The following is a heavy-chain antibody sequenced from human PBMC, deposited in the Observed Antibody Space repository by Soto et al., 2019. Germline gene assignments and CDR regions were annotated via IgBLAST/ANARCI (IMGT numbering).Heavy chain of an antibody. Sequence: QITLKESGPTLVKPTQTLTLTCTFSGFSLSTSGVGVGWIRQPPGKALEWLALIYWDEDKRYSASLKSRLTITKDTSRNQVVLTMTNMDPVDTATYYCAHTPSSGSFLDYFDYWGQGTLVTVSS. CDR1: GFSLSTSGVG. CDR3: AHTPSSGSFLDYFDY. D-gene: IGHD6-19*01. CDR2: IYWDEDK. J-gene: IGHJ4*02. V-gene: IGHV2-5*02.